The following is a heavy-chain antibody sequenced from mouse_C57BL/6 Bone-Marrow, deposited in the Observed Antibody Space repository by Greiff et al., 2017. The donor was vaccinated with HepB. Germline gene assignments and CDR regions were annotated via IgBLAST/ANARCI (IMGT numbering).Heavy chain of an antibody. CDR3: TRDRGLLKYFDV. CDR1: GFTFSSYA. CDR2: ISSGGDYI. J-gene: IGHJ1*03. Sequence: EVKLVESGEGLVKPGGSLKLSCAASGFTFSSYAMSWVRQTPEKRLEWVAYISSGGDYIYYADTVKGRFTISRDNARNTLYLQMSSLNSEDTAMYYCTRDRGLLKYFDVWGTGTTVTVSS. D-gene: IGHD2-3*01. V-gene: IGHV5-9-1*02.